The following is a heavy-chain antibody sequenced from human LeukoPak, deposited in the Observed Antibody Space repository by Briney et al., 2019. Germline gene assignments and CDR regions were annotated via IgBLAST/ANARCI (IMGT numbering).Heavy chain of an antibody. CDR1: GYSFTSYW. J-gene: IGHJ4*02. CDR2: IDPSDSYT. CDR3: ARHVRGYGGNSERDY. V-gene: IGHV5-10-1*01. Sequence: GESLKISCKGSGYSFTSYWISWVRQMPGKGLGWMGRIDPSDSYTNYRPSFQGHVTISADKSISTAYLQWSSLKASDTAMYYCARHVRGYGGNSERDYWGQGNLVTVSS. D-gene: IGHD4-23*01.